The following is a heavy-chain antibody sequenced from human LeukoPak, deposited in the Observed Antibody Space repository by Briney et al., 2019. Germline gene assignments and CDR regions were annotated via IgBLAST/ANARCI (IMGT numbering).Heavy chain of an antibody. CDR2: IFYSGST. Sequence: PSETLSLTCTVSGGSISSYYWSWIRQPPGKGLEWIGYIFYSGSTNYNPSLKSRVTISVDTSKNQFSLKLTSVTAADTAVYYCARVGGRDGYNYPIMDMDVWGQGTTVTVSS. J-gene: IGHJ6*02. CDR1: GGSISSYY. V-gene: IGHV4-59*01. D-gene: IGHD5-24*01. CDR3: ARVGGRDGYNYPIMDMDV.